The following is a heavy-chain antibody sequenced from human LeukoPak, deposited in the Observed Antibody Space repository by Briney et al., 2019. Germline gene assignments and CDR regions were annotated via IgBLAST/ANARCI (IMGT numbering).Heavy chain of an antibody. J-gene: IGHJ5*02. CDR1: GYTFTGYY. CDR3: ARTSSPVGATSSNWFDP. Sequence: ASVKVSCKASGYTFTGYYMHWVRQAPGQGLEWMGWINPNSGGTNYAQKFQGWVTMTRDTSISTAYMELSRLRSDDTAVYYCARTSSPVGATSSNWFDPWGQGTLVTVSS. CDR2: INPNSGGT. D-gene: IGHD1-26*01. V-gene: IGHV1-2*04.